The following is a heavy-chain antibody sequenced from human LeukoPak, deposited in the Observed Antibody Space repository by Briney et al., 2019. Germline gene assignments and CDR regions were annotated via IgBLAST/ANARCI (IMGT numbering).Heavy chain of an antibody. CDR2: INPNSGGT. Sequence: GASVKVSCKASGYTFTGYYMHWVRQAPGQGLEWMGWINPNSGGTNYAQKFQGRVTMTRDTSISTAYMELSRLRSDDTAVYYCARGHFHCSGGSCYSDYWGQGTLVTASS. V-gene: IGHV1-2*02. CDR3: ARGHFHCSGGSCYSDY. J-gene: IGHJ4*02. CDR1: GYTFTGYY. D-gene: IGHD2-15*01.